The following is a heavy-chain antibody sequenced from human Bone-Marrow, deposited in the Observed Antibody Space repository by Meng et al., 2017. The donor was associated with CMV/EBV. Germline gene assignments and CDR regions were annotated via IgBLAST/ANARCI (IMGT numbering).Heavy chain of an antibody. CDR3: ARVEGRGMDV. V-gene: IGHV3-48*04. CDR2: ISSSGSTI. D-gene: IGHD3-10*01. Sequence: GESLKISCAASGFTFSSYGMHWVRQAPGKGLEWVSYISSSGSTIYYADSVKGRFTISRDNAKNSLYLQMNSLRAEDTAVYYCARVEGRGMDVWGQGTTVTVSS. CDR1: GFTFSSYG. J-gene: IGHJ6*02.